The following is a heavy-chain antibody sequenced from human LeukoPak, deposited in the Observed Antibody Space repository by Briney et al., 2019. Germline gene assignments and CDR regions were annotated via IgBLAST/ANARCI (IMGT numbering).Heavy chain of an antibody. D-gene: IGHD6-6*01. Sequence: PSETLSLTCTVSGASISSSSYYLGWIRQPPGKGLEWIGSIYSSGSTYYSPSLKSRITISRDTSKKQFSLKVNSVTAADTAVYYCARSPDSSIFDIWGQGTMVTVSS. CDR2: IYSSGST. V-gene: IGHV4-39*01. CDR1: GASISSSSYY. J-gene: IGHJ3*02. CDR3: ARSPDSSIFDI.